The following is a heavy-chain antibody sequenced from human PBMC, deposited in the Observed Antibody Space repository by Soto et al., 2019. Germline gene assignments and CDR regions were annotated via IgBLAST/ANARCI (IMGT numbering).Heavy chain of an antibody. Sequence: GGSLRLSCAASGFTFSSYGMHWVRQAPGKGLEWVAVIWYDGSNKYYADSVKGRFTISRDNSKNTLYLQMNSLRAEDTAVYYCARDISPFYDYTFDYWGQGTLVTVSS. V-gene: IGHV3-33*01. CDR1: GFTFSSYG. J-gene: IGHJ4*02. D-gene: IGHD4-4*01. CDR3: ARDISPFYDYTFDY. CDR2: IWYDGSNK.